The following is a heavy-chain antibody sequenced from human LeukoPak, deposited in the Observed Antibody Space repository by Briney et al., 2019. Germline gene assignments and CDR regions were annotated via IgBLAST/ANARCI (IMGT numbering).Heavy chain of an antibody. CDR3: AREPLQAGGFDF. CDR2: VYTRGST. V-gene: IGHV4-61*02. Sequence: SETPSLTCTVSGGSISSGNYYWSWIRQPAGKGLEWIGRVYTRGSTIYNPSLKSRVTISVDTSKNQFSLKLSSVTAADTAVYYCAREPLQAGGFDFWGQGTLVSVSS. CDR1: GGSISSGNYY. J-gene: IGHJ4*02. D-gene: IGHD3-16*01.